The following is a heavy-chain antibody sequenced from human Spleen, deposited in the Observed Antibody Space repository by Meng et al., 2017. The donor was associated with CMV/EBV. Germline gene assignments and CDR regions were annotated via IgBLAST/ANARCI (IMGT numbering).Heavy chain of an antibody. D-gene: IGHD4-17*01. CDR1: EFTFSSYA. V-gene: IGHV3-23*01. Sequence: GGSLRLSCAASEFTFSSYAMSWVRQAPGKGLEWVSAISGSGVSTYYADSVKGRFTISRDKSKNTLYLQMKSLRAEDTAVYYCAKTAGHGDYGTFDIWGQGTMVTVSS. J-gene: IGHJ3*02. CDR3: AKTAGHGDYGTFDI. CDR2: ISGSGVST.